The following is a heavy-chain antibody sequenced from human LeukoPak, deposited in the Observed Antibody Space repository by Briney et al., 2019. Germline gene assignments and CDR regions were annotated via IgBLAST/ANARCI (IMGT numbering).Heavy chain of an antibody. Sequence: GGSLRLSCAASGFAVSSNYMSWVRQAPGKGLEWVSVIYTGGSTYYADSVKGRFSISRDNSKNTLYLQPNILRAEDTAVYYCASESLSVAVALDYWGQGTLVTVSS. V-gene: IGHV3-66*02. CDR1: GFAVSSNY. J-gene: IGHJ4*02. D-gene: IGHD6-19*01. CDR2: IYTGGST. CDR3: ASESLSVAVALDY.